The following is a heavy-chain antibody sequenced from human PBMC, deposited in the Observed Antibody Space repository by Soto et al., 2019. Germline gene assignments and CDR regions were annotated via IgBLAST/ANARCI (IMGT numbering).Heavy chain of an antibody. CDR3: AKGGYYDILTGYSDS. CDR1: GFTFDDYA. Sequence: HPGGSLRLSCAASGFTFDDYAMHWVRQAPGKGLEWVSGISWNSGSIGYADSVKGRFTISRDNSKNTLYLQMNSLRAEDTAVYYCAKGGYYDILTGYSDSWGQGALVTVSS. CDR2: ISWNSGSI. V-gene: IGHV3-9*01. D-gene: IGHD3-9*01. J-gene: IGHJ4*02.